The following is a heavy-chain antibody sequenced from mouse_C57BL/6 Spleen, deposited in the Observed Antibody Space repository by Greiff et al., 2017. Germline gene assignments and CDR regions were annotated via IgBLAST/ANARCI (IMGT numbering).Heavy chain of an antibody. CDR2: IWSGGST. Sequence: QVQLKQSGPGLVQPSQSLSITCTVSGFSLTSYGVHWVRQSPGKGLEWLGEIWSGGSTDYNDAFISRLSISKDNSTSQVCFIMNSLQADDTSIYYCCRNSVYGRSPFAYWGQGTLVTVSA. CDR3: CRNSVYGRSPFAY. J-gene: IGHJ3*01. CDR1: GFSLTSYG. V-gene: IGHV2-2*01. D-gene: IGHD1-1*01.